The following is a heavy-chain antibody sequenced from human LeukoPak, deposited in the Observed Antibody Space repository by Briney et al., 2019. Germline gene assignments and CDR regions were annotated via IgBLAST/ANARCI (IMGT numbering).Heavy chain of an antibody. V-gene: IGHV4-4*07. CDR2: IYTSGST. J-gene: IGHJ4*02. CDR1: GGSISSYY. D-gene: IGHD6-6*01. CDR3: ARLTRLSTSPDRYYLDY. Sequence: SETLSLTCTVSGGSISSYYWSWIRRPAGKGLEWIGRIYTSGSTNYNPSLKSRVTMSVDTSKNQFSLKLSSVTAADSAVYYCARLTRLSTSPDRYYLDYWGQGTLVTVSS.